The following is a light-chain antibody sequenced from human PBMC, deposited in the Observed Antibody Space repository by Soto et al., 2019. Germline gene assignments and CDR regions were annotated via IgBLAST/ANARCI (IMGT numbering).Light chain of an antibody. CDR1: QSVSSSY. V-gene: IGKV3-20*01. Sequence: EIVLTQSPGTLSLSPGERATLSCRASQSVSSSYLAWYQQKPGQAPRLLMYGASSRATGIPDRFSGSGSGSGFTLTNSRLQPEDSAGYSCPHYGSSPRTFGQGTNLEIK. CDR3: PHYGSSPRT. CDR2: GAS. J-gene: IGKJ2*01.